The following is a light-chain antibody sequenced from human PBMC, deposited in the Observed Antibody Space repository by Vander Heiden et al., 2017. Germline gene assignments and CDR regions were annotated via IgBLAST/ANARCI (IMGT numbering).Light chain of an antibody. V-gene: IGKV1-39*01. CDR3: QQSYTTSYT. CDR2: AGN. Sequence: DIQMTQSPSSLSASVGDRVTITCRASQGISSYVNWYQQKPGKAPKLLIYAGNSLQSGVPSRFSGSGLGTDFTLTISSLQPEDFATYHCQQSYTTSYTFRQGTKLEIK. J-gene: IGKJ2*01. CDR1: QGISSY.